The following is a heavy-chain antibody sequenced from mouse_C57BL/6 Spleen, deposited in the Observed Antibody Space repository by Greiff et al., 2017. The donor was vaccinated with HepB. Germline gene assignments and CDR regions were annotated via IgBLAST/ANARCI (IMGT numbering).Heavy chain of an antibody. CDR3: AREDYYGSSYVGNAMDY. V-gene: IGHV1-18*01. CDR2: INPNNGGT. D-gene: IGHD1-1*01. J-gene: IGHJ4*01. CDR1: GYTFTDYN. Sequence: VQLQQSGPELVKPGASVKIPCKASGYTFTDYNMDWVKQSHGKSLEWIGDINPNNGGTIYNQKFKGKATLTVDKSSSTAYMELRSLTSEDTAVYYCAREDYYGSSYVGNAMDYWGQGTSVTVSS.